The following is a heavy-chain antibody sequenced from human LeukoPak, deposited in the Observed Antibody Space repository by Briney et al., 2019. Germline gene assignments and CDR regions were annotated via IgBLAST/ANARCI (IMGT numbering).Heavy chain of an antibody. Sequence: SETLSLTCAVSGGSISSGGYSWSWIRQPPGEGLEWIGYIYHSGSTYYNPSLKSRVTISVDTSKNQFSLKLSSVTAADTAVYYCARGVVRRHYYDSSGYYFPFDYWGQGTLVTVSS. CDR2: IYHSGST. J-gene: IGHJ4*02. D-gene: IGHD3-22*01. V-gene: IGHV4-30-2*01. CDR1: GGSISSGGYS. CDR3: ARGVVRRHYYDSSGYYFPFDY.